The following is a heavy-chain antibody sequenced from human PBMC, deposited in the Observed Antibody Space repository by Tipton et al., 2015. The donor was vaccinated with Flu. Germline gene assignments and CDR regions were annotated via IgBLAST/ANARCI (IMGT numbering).Heavy chain of an antibody. CDR1: GGSMNSGFYF. CDR3: ARDSTTTPRTFDS. D-gene: IGHD1-1*01. Sequence: TLSLTCTVAGGSMNSGFYFWTWIRQHPGKGLEWIGRVYYTGTTYYNPSLKSRITMSLDTSKTQVSLDLRSVNAADTAVYFCARDSTTTPRTFDSWGQGTLVTVSS. V-gene: IGHV4-31*03. J-gene: IGHJ4*02. CDR2: VYYTGTT.